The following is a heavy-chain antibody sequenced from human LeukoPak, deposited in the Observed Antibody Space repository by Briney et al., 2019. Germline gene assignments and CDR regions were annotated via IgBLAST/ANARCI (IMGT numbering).Heavy chain of an antibody. CDR1: GFIFSNYE. CDR2: ITSSGDII. CDR3: ARYRADAGSYDALDI. Sequence: PGGSLRLSCAASGFIFSNYEMNCVRQAPRKGMGWVSYITSSGDIIYYADSVKGRFTISRDNAKNLVYLQMNSLRAEDTAVYYCARYRADAGSYDALDIWGQGTMVTVSS. D-gene: IGHD3-10*01. V-gene: IGHV3-48*03. J-gene: IGHJ3*02.